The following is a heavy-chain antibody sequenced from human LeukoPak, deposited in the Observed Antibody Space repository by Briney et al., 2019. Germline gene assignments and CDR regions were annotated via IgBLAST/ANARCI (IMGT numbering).Heavy chain of an antibody. CDR3: AKVGATGTRVFDY. Sequence: PGGSLRLSCAASGFTFSTFGMSWVRQAPGKGLEWVSLISAVNGGTYYADSVTGRFTISRDNSKNTLYLQMNSLRAEDTAVYYCAKVGATGTRVFDYWGQGALITVSS. J-gene: IGHJ4*02. CDR2: ISAVNGGT. D-gene: IGHD1-26*01. V-gene: IGHV3-23*01. CDR1: GFTFSTFG.